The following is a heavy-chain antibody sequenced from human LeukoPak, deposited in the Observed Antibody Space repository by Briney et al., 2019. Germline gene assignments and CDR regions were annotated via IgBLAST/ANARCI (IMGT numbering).Heavy chain of an antibody. CDR3: ARGGSSVWFDP. J-gene: IGHJ5*02. D-gene: IGHD6-6*01. CDR2: IYSGGST. CDR1: GFTVSSNY. V-gene: IGHV3-53*01. Sequence: GGSLRLSCAASGFTVSSNYMSWVRQAPGKGLEWVSVIYSGGSTYYADSVKGRFTISRDDARNTVYLQINSLRAEDTAVYYCARGGSSVWFDPWGQGTLVTVSS.